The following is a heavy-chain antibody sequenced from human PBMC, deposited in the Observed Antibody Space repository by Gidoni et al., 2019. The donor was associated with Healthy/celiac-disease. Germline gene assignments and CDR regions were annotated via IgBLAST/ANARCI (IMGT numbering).Heavy chain of an antibody. V-gene: IGHV4-39*01. D-gene: IGHD2-2*01. Sequence: QLQLQESGPGLVKPSETPSLTCTVPGGSIIRSSYYWGWVRQPPGKGLEWIGSIYYSGSTSYNPSLKSRVTISVDTSKNQFSLKLSSVTAADTAVYYCARHEWRGVVFGPDYWGQGTLVTVSS. CDR3: ARHEWRGVVFGPDY. CDR2: IYYSGST. CDR1: GGSIIRSSYY. J-gene: IGHJ4*02.